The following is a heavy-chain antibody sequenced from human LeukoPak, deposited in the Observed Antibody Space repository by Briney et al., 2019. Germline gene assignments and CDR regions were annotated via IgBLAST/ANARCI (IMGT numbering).Heavy chain of an antibody. CDR2: IRYDESNK. V-gene: IGHV3-30*02. CDR3: AKDPGTTDDVFDI. J-gene: IGHJ3*02. D-gene: IGHD1/OR15-1a*01. Sequence: GGSLRLSCAASGFTFSSYDMHWVRQAPGKGLEWVALIRYDESNKYYADSVKGRFTISRDNSKNTLYLQMNSLRAEDTALYYCAKDPGTTDDVFDIWGQGTMVTVSS. CDR1: GFTFSSYD.